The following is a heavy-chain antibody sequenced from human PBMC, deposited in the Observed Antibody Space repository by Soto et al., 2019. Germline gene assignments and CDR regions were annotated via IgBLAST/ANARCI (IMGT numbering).Heavy chain of an antibody. CDR1: GYSFPNYW. CDR2: IYPGDSDT. Sequence: GESLKISCKGSGYSFPNYWIAWVRQMPGKGLEWMGIIYPGDSDTRYGPSFQGQVTIPADKSISTAYLQWSSLKASDSAMYYCARAMVPGGWRQAFYFDYWGQGTLVTVSS. J-gene: IGHJ4*01. V-gene: IGHV5-51*01. D-gene: IGHD6-19*01. CDR3: ARAMVPGGWRQAFYFDY.